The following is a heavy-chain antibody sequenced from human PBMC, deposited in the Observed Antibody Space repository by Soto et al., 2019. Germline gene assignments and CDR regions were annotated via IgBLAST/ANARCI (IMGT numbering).Heavy chain of an antibody. CDR3: AKDEAVLRYFDWLSHNDY. CDR2: ISGSGGST. CDR1: GFTFSSYA. D-gene: IGHD3-9*01. Sequence: TGGSLRLSCAASGFTFSSYAMSWVRQAPGKGLEWVSAISGSGGSTYYADSVKGRFTISRDSSKNTLYLQMNSLRAEDTAVYYCAKDEAVLRYFDWLSHNDYWGQGTLVTVSS. V-gene: IGHV3-23*01. J-gene: IGHJ4*02.